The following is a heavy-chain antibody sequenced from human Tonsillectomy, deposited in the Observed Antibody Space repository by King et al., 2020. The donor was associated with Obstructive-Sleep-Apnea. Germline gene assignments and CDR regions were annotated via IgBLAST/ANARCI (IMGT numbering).Heavy chain of an antibody. J-gene: IGHJ2*01. CDR2: IYYSGST. Sequence: QLQESGPGLVKPSQTLSLTCTVSGGSISSGGYYWSWIRQHPGKGLEWIGYIYYSGSTYYNPSLKSRVTISVDTSKNQFSLKLSSVTAADPAVDYCARTSYYDSLTGYHYWYFDLWGRGTLVTVSS. CDR3: ARTSYYDSLTGYHYWYFDL. D-gene: IGHD3-9*01. CDR1: GGSISSGGYY. V-gene: IGHV4-31*03.